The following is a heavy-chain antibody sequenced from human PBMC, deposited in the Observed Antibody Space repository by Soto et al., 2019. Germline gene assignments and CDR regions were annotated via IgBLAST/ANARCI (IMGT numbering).Heavy chain of an antibody. V-gene: IGHV3-48*02. CDR1: GFSFSNYS. J-gene: IGHJ4*02. D-gene: IGHD4-17*01. Sequence: GGSLRLSCAASGFSFSNYSMNWVRQAPGKGLEWVSYISSGSSTIYYADSVKGRFTISRDNAKNSLYLQMNSLRDEDTAVYYCATSPRVTTVAPTAVWGQGTLVTVSS. CDR2: ISSGSSTI. CDR3: ATSPRVTTVAPTAV.